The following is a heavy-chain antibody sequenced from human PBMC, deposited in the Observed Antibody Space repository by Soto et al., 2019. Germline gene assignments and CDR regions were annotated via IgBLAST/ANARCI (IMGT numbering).Heavy chain of an antibody. Sequence: ASVKVSCKASGYTFTSYGISWVRQAPGQGLEWMGWISAYNGNTNYAQKLQGRVTMTTDTSTSTAYMELRSLRSDDTAVYYCASLVYYGNYYYYGMDVWGQGTTVTVSS. CDR2: ISAYNGNT. CDR3: ASLVYYGNYYYYGMDV. CDR1: GYTFTSYG. D-gene: IGHD3-22*01. V-gene: IGHV1-18*01. J-gene: IGHJ6*02.